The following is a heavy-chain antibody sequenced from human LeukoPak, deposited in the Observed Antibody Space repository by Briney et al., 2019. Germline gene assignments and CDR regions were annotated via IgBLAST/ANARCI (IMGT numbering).Heavy chain of an antibody. D-gene: IGHD6-19*01. Sequence: SETLSLTCAVYGGSFSGYYWSWIRQPPGKGLEWIGEINHSGSTNYNPSLKSRVTISVDTSKNQFSLKLSSVTAADTAVYYCARVVVAGSRYFDYWGQGTLVTVSS. CDR1: GGSFSGYY. V-gene: IGHV4-34*01. CDR2: INHSGST. J-gene: IGHJ4*02. CDR3: ARVVVAGSRYFDY.